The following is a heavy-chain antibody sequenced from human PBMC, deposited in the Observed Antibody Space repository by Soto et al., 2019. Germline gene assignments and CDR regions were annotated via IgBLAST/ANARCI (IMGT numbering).Heavy chain of an antibody. J-gene: IGHJ6*02. V-gene: IGHV1-18*01. CDR3: ARGDDDSSYYGMDV. CDR1: GYTFTSYG. D-gene: IGHD4-4*01. CDR2: ISAYNGNT. Sequence: QVQLVQSGAEVKKPGASVKVSCKASGYTFTSYGISWVRQAPGQGREWRGWISAYNGNTNNSQKLQGRVTMTTDTCTSTDYMELRSLKTDDTAVYYGARGDDDSSYYGMDVWGQGTTVTVSS.